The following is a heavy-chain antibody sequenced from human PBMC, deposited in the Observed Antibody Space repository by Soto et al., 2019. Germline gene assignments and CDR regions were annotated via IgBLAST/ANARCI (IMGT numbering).Heavy chain of an antibody. V-gene: IGHV4-31*03. CDR3: ARDYSGYSLFDS. D-gene: IGHD3-22*01. CDR1: GGSIGSGTFY. Sequence: QVQLQESGPGLVQPSQTLSLTCTVSGGSIGSGTFYWSWIRLHPGEGLEWIGYIFDSGTTYYNPSLKTRVTISVDTSKNQFSLKLRSVTAADTAVYYCARDYSGYSLFDSWGQGILVTVYS. CDR2: IFDSGTT. J-gene: IGHJ4*02.